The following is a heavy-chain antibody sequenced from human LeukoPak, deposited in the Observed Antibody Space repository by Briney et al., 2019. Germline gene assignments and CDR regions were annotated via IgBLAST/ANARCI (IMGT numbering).Heavy chain of an antibody. CDR3: ARPEEHGDYVHDAFDI. Sequence: PGESLKISCKASGYRFTSYWIGWARQMPGKGLEWMGIIYPGDSDTRYSPSFQGQVTISADKSISTAYLQWSSLKASDTAMYYCARPEEHGDYVHDAFDIWGQGTMVTVSS. D-gene: IGHD4-17*01. J-gene: IGHJ3*02. V-gene: IGHV5-51*01. CDR2: IYPGDSDT. CDR1: GYRFTSYW.